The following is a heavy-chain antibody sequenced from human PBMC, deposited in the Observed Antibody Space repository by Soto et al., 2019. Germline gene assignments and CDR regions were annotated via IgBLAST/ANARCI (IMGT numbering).Heavy chain of an antibody. CDR2: INPNSGGT. J-gene: IGHJ5*02. D-gene: IGHD2-15*01. Sequence: ASVKVSCKASGYTFTSYYMHWVRQAPGQGLEWMGWINPNSGGTNYAQKFQGRVTMTRDTSISTAYMELSRLRSDDTAVYYCARDVAADNWFDPCGQGTLVIVSS. CDR1: GYTFTSYY. V-gene: IGHV1-2*02. CDR3: ARDVAADNWFDP.